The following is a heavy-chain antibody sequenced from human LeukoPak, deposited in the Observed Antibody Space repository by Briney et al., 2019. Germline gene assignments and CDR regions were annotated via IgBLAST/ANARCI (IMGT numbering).Heavy chain of an antibody. J-gene: IGHJ3*02. CDR2: IYYSGST. V-gene: IGHV4-59*01. CDR3: ATSMHGYCSGGSCYGAFDI. CDR1: GDSISSYY. D-gene: IGHD2-15*01. Sequence: SETLSLTCTVSGDSISSYYWSWIRQPPGKGLEWIGYIYYSGSTNYNPSLKSRVTISVDTSKNQFSLKLSSVTAADTAVYYCATSMHGYCSGGSCYGAFDIWGQGTMVTVSS.